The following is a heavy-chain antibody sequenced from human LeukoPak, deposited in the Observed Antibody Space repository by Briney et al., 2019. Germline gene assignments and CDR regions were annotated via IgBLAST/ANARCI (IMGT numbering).Heavy chain of an antibody. V-gene: IGHV4-59*08. CDR3: ARTPIPQYSSGWYTSYYFDY. Sequence: SETLSLTCTVSGDSISSYYWSWIRQPPGKGLESIGYIDYSGNTNYNPSLKSRVTMSVDTSKNQFSLRLSSVTAADTAVYYCARTPIPQYSSGWYTSYYFDYWGQGTLVTVSS. CDR2: IDYSGNT. D-gene: IGHD6-19*01. J-gene: IGHJ4*02. CDR1: GDSISSYY.